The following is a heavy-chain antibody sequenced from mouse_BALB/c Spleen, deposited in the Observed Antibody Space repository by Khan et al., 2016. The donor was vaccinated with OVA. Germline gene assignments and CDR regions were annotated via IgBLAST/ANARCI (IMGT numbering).Heavy chain of an antibody. CDR3: AREGCRYNYAMDY. CDR2: ISYSGST. Sequence: EVQLQESGPGLVKPSRSLSLTCTVTGYSITSDYAWNWIRQFPGNKLEWMGYISYSGSTNYNPALKSRISITRDPSKNQFFLQLNTVTTEDTATDYCAREGCRYNYAMDYWGQGTSVTVSS. CDR1: GYSITSDYA. J-gene: IGHJ4*01. V-gene: IGHV3-2*02. D-gene: IGHD1-1*01.